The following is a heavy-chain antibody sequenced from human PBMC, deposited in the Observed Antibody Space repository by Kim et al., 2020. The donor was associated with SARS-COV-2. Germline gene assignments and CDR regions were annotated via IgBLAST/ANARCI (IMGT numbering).Heavy chain of an antibody. D-gene: IGHD6-6*01. CDR3: AKGQDGSSSGRIDF. Sequence: YEYSVKGRVTISRDHAKRIVYLEMSSLRPEDTAPYYCAKGQDGSSSGRIDFWGQGTLVTVSS. J-gene: IGHJ4*02. V-gene: IGHV3-9*01.